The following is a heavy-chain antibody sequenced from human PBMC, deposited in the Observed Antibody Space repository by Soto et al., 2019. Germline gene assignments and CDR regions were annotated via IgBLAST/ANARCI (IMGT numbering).Heavy chain of an antibody. CDR1: GFTFRSYG. CDR2: ISYDGSNK. CDR3: AKIGGWGATTVDY. V-gene: IGHV3-30*18. J-gene: IGHJ4*02. D-gene: IGHD1-26*01. Sequence: ESGGGVVQPGRSLRLSCAASGFTFRSYGMHWVRQAPGKGLEWVAVISYDGSNKYYADSVKGRFTISRDNSKNTLYLQMNSLRAEDTAVYYCAKIGGWGATTVDYWGQGTLVTVSS.